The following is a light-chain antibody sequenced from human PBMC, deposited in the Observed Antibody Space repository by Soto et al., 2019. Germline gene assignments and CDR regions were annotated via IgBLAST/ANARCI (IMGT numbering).Light chain of an antibody. CDR1: QSLRSGD. J-gene: IGKJ1*01. V-gene: IGKV3-20*01. CDR3: HQYATTPRT. Sequence: PGERATLSCRASQSLRSGDLACYQQIPGQAPGLLIYGASSRATGIPDGFSGSGAGTDFNLTVSRRAPEDFAVYYCHQYATTPRTFGQGTKVEIK. CDR2: GAS.